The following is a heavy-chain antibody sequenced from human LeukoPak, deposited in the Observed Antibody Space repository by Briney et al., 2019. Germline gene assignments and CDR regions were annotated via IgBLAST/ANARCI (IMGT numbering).Heavy chain of an antibody. CDR1: GFTFDDYA. V-gene: IGHV3-9*01. CDR3: AKARGGGYDWLCAFDI. CDR2: ISWNSGSI. J-gene: IGHJ3*02. Sequence: GGSLRLSCAASGFTFDDYAMHWVRQAPGKGLEWVSGISWNSGSIGYADSVKGRFTISRDNAKNSLYLQMNSLRAEDTALYYCAKARGGGYDWLCAFDIWGQGTMVTVSS. D-gene: IGHD5-12*01.